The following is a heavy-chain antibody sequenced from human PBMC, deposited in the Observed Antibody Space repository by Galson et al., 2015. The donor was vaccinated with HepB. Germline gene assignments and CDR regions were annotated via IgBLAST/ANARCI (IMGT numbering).Heavy chain of an antibody. Sequence: SLRLSCAASGFTFSSYAMYWVRQAPGKGLEWVAVISYDENYEEYADSVKGRFTISRDNSKNTLYLQMNSLRAEDTAVYYCASTMLRFFDWLSAFDLWGQGTMVTVSS. J-gene: IGHJ3*01. CDR2: ISYDENYE. V-gene: IGHV3-30-3*01. CDR3: ASTMLRFFDWLSAFDL. D-gene: IGHD3-9*01. CDR1: GFTFSSYA.